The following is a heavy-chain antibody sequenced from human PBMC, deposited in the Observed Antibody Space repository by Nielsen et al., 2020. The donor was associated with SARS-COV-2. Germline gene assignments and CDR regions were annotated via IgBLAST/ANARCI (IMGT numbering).Heavy chain of an antibody. Sequence: LSLSCAVSGGSISSGGYYWSWIRQHPGKGLEWIGYIYYSGSTYYNPSLKSRVTISVDTSKNQFSLKLSSVTAADTAVYYCARDTHTGYSSGWHFDYWGQGTLVTVSS. CDR2: IYYSGST. V-gene: IGHV4-31*11. CDR1: GGSISSGGYY. D-gene: IGHD6-19*01. CDR3: ARDTHTGYSSGWHFDY. J-gene: IGHJ4*02.